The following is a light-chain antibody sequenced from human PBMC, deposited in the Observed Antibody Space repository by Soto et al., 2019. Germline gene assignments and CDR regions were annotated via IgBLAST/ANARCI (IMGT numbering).Light chain of an antibody. CDR1: SGDFGNYNY. V-gene: IGLV2-14*03. CDR2: GVT. Sequence: QSALTQPASVSGSPGQSITISCTGASGDFGNYNYVSWYQQHPGKAPQLLIFGVTNRPSGVSHRFSGSKSSNTASLTISGLQAEDEAEYYCNSYTNTNTLPVFGTGTKVTVL. J-gene: IGLJ1*01. CDR3: NSYTNTNTLPV.